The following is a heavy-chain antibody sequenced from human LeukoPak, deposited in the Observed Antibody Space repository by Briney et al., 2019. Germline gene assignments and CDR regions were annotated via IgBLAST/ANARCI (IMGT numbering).Heavy chain of an antibody. CDR3: AKLFESGTYNNFFHY. J-gene: IGHJ4*02. CDR2: IYSDNT. Sequence: GGSLRLSCTVSGFTVSSNSMSWVRQAPGKGLEWVSFIYSDNTHYSDSVKGRFTISRDNSKNTLYLQMNSLRAEDTAIYYCAKLFESGTYNNFFHYWGQGTLVTVFS. CDR1: GFTVSSNS. V-gene: IGHV3-53*01. D-gene: IGHD3-10*01.